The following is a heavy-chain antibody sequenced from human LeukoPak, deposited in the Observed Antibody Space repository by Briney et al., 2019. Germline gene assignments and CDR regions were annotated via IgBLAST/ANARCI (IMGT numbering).Heavy chain of an antibody. CDR2: INPHSGGT. CDR1: GYTXIGYY. Sequence: GASVKVSCKASGYTXIGYYMRWVRQAPGQGLEWMGWINPHSGGTNSEQNVQGRVTMSRDTSISTVYMELSRLRSDDTAVYYCAREGVIGDGYNFFDYWGQGILVTVSS. CDR3: AREGVIGDGYNFFDY. D-gene: IGHD5-24*01. J-gene: IGHJ4*02. V-gene: IGHV1-2*02.